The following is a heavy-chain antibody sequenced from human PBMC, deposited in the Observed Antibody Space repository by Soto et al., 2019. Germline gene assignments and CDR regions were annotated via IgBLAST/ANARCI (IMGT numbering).Heavy chain of an antibody. V-gene: IGHV3-49*03. CDR3: TRSLEPPPPNLGLPSYYFDY. CDR1: GFTFGDYA. CDR2: IRSKAYGGTT. J-gene: IGHJ4*02. D-gene: IGHD5-12*01. Sequence: GGSLRLSCTASGFTFGDYAMSWFRQAPGKGLEWVGFIRSKAYGGTTEYAASVKGRFTISRDDSKSIAYLQMNSLKTEDTAVYYCTRSLEPPPPNLGLPSYYFDYWGQGTLVTVSS.